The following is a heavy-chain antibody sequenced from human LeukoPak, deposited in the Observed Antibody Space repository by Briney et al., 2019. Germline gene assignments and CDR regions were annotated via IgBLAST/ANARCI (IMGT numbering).Heavy chain of an antibody. Sequence: SETLSLTCTVSGGSISSGGYYWSWIRQHPGKGLEWIGYIYYSGSTYYNPSLKSRVTISVDTSKNQFSLKLSSVTAADTAVYYCASVLEYSSSSFYYGMDVWGQRTTVTVSS. D-gene: IGHD6-6*01. CDR2: IYYSGST. J-gene: IGHJ6*02. CDR1: GGSISSGGYY. CDR3: ASVLEYSSSSFYYGMDV. V-gene: IGHV4-31*03.